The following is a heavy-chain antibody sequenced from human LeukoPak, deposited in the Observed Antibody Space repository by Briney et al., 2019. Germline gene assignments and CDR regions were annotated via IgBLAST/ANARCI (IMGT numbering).Heavy chain of an antibody. CDR1: GFIVSSNY. CDR3: ARGLSGISMIYYYYYMDV. CDR2: ISSGGNT. D-gene: IGHD3-16*01. Sequence: GGSLRLSCAASGFIVSSNYMSWVRQAPGKGLEWVSIISSGGNTYYADSVKGRFTISRDNAKNSLYLQMNSLRAEDTAVYYCARGLSGISMIYYYYYMDVWGKGTKVTVSS. V-gene: IGHV3-53*01. J-gene: IGHJ6*03.